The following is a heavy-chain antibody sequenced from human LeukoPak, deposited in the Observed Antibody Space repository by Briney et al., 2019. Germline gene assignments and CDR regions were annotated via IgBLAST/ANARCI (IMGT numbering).Heavy chain of an antibody. V-gene: IGHV1-18*01. D-gene: IGHD6-13*01. CDR1: GYTFTSYG. Sequence: GASVKVSCKASGYTFTSYGISWVRQAPGQGLEWMGWISAYNGNTNYAQKPQGRVTMTTDTSTSTAYMELRSLRSDDTAVYYCARVRQQLDRRWFDPWGQGTLVTVSS. J-gene: IGHJ5*02. CDR3: ARVRQQLDRRWFDP. CDR2: ISAYNGNT.